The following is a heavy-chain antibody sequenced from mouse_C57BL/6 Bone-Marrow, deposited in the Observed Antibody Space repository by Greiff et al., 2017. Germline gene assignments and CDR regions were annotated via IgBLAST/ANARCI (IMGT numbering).Heavy chain of an antibody. Sequence: EVNLVESGGGLVQSGRSLRLFCATSGFTFSVFYMVWVRLAPGKGLEWIAASRNKANDYTTEYSAFVKGLFIVSRDTSQRILYRQMNALRAEDTAIYYGARDAWGRPLAYWGQGTLVTVSA. CDR1: GFTFSVFY. J-gene: IGHJ3*01. CDR2: SRNKANDYTT. V-gene: IGHV7-1*01. D-gene: IGHD3-3*01. CDR3: ARDAWGRPLAY.